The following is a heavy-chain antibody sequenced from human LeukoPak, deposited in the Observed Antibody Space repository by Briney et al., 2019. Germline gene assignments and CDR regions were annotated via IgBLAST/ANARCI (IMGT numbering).Heavy chain of an antibody. CDR2: ISGSGGST. J-gene: IGHJ4*02. V-gene: IGHV3-23*01. CDR3: ANGWSPDY. CDR1: GFTFSSYA. Sequence: GGSLRLSCAASGFTFSSYAMSWVRQAPGMGLEWVSGISGSGGSTYYADSVKGRFTIFRDNSKNTLYLQMNSLRAEDTAVYHCANGWSPDYWGRGTLVTVSS. D-gene: IGHD2-15*01.